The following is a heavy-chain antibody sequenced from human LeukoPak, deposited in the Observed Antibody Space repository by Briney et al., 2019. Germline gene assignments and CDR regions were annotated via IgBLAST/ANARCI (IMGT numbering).Heavy chain of an antibody. J-gene: IGHJ4*02. CDR1: GGSISTYY. D-gene: IGHD5-12*01. V-gene: IGHV4-59*01. Sequence: SETLSLTCTLSGGSISTYYWSWIRQPPGKGLEWIGYIYHSGSTNYNPSLKSRVTISVDTSKNQFSLKLSSVTAADSAVYYCARGGGYASPIGYWGQGALVTVSS. CDR2: IYHSGST. CDR3: ARGGGYASPIGY.